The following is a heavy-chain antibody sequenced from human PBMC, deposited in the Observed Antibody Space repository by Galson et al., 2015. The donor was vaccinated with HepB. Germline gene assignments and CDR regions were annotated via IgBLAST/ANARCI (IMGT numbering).Heavy chain of an antibody. J-gene: IGHJ4*02. V-gene: IGHV4-34*01. Sequence: ETLSLTCPVYSGSFSGYYWSWIRQPPGKGLEWIGEIHHRGSANYNPSLKSRVTISVDTSKSQFSLKLSSVTAADTAVYYCARGGGCSGGSCYSIDYWGQGTLVTVSS. CDR2: IHHRGSA. D-gene: IGHD2-15*01. CDR1: SGSFSGYY. CDR3: ARGGGCSGGSCYSIDY.